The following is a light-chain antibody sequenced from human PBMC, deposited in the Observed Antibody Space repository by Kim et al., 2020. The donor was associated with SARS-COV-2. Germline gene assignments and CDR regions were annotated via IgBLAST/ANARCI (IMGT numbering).Light chain of an antibody. J-gene: IGLJ1*01. CDR3: SSYTSSSTYV. CDR1: SSDVGGYYD. Sequence: GQSFTMSSTGTSSDVGGYYDNSWYQRHPGEAHKLMIYDDSKRPSGVSSRFCGTKSGNTASLTISGLQDEDEADYYCSSYTSSSTYVFGTGTKVTVL. V-gene: IGLV2-14*04. CDR2: DDS.